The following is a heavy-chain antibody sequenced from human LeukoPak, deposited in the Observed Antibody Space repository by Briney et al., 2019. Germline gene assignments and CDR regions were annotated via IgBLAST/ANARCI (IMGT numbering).Heavy chain of an antibody. J-gene: IGHJ4*02. CDR3: ARENSGGSAFDY. CDR1: EFTFSIYW. Sequence: PGGSLRLSCAASEFTFSIYWMSWVRQAPGQGLQWVANINQGGSEKYYVDSVKGRFTITRDNAKNPLYLQMNNLRADDTAVYYCARENSGGSAFDYWGQGTLVTVSS. D-gene: IGHD3-16*01. V-gene: IGHV3-7*01. CDR2: INQGGSEK.